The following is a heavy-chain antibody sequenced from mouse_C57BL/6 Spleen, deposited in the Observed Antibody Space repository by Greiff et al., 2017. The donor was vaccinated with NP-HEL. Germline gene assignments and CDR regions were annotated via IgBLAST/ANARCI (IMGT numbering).Heavy chain of an antibody. CDR1: GYTFTDYN. V-gene: IGHV1-18*01. D-gene: IGHD1-1*01. Sequence: VQLQQSGPELVKPGASVKIPCKASGYTFTDYNMDWVKQSHGKSLEWIGDINPNNGGTIYNQKFKGKATLTVDKSSSTAYMELRSLTSEDTAVYYCAREDYYGTSNWYFDVWGTGTTVTVSS. CDR2: INPNNGGT. J-gene: IGHJ1*03. CDR3: AREDYYGTSNWYFDV.